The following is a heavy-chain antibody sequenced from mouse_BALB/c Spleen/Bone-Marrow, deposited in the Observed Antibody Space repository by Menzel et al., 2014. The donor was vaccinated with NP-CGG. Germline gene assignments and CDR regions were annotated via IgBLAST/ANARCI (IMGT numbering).Heavy chain of an antibody. CDR1: GYAFSSSR. V-gene: IGHV1-82*01. CDR3: ARGRDWDAWFAY. D-gene: IGHD4-1*01. CDR2: IYPGDGDT. Sequence: QVQLQQSGPELVKPGASVKISCKASGYAFSSSRMNWVKPRPGQGLEWIGRIYPGDGDTNYNGKFKGKATLTADKSSSTAYMQLSSLTSVDSAVYFCARGRDWDAWFAYWGQGTLVTVSA. J-gene: IGHJ3*01.